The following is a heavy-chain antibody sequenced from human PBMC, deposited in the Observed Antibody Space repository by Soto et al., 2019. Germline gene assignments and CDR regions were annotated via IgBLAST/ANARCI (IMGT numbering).Heavy chain of an antibody. D-gene: IGHD6-13*01. Sequence: ASVKVSCKASGFSFSDYFMHWVRQAPGQGLEWMGIINPSGDSRNYAQKFQGRVTITRDTSTSTVYMDLSSLRYEDTAVYYCARGCSSTCWFDSWGQGTLVTVSS. CDR2: INPSGDSR. CDR1: GFSFSDYF. V-gene: IGHV1-46*01. J-gene: IGHJ5*01. CDR3: ARGCSSTCWFDS.